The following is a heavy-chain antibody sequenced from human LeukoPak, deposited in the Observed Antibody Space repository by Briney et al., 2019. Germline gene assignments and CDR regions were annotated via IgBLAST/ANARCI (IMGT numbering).Heavy chain of an antibody. CDR2: INPKSAGT. CDR3: ARDLGISGWYAPPLGYFDY. V-gene: IGHV1-2*02. D-gene: IGHD6-19*01. CDR1: GYTFTNYH. J-gene: IGHJ4*02. Sequence: ASVKVSCKASGYTFTNYHMHWVRQAPGQGLEWMGWINPKSAGTNYAQKFQGRVTMTRDTSISTTYMELSRLRSDDTAVYYCARDLGISGWYAPPLGYFDYWGQGTLVTVSS.